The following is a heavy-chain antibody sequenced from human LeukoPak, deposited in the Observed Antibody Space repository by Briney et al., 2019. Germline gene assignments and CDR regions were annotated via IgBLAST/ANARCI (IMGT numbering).Heavy chain of an antibody. CDR1: GITFSSYA. CDR2: ISGSGRST. Sequence: GGSLRLSCAASGITFSSYAMSWVRQAPGKGLEWVSGISGSGRSTFYADSVKGRFTISRDNSKNTLYLQMNSLRAADTAVYYCAKGFIDWFDPWGQGTLVTVSS. J-gene: IGHJ5*02. CDR3: AKGFIDWFDP. V-gene: IGHV3-23*01.